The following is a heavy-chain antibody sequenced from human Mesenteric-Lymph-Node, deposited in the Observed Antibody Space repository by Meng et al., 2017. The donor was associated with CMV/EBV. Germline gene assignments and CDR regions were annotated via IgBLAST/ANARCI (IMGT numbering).Heavy chain of an antibody. J-gene: IGHJ6*02. CDR1: GGTFSSYA. D-gene: IGHD1-26*01. Sequence: ASVKVSCKASGGTFSSYAISWVRQAPGQGLEWMGWMNPNSGNTGYTQKFQGRVTMTRDTSISTAYMELSSLRSEDTAVYYCARVRSPHINIVGATGYGMDVWGQGTTVTVSS. CDR3: ARVRSPHINIVGATGYGMDV. CDR2: MNPNSGNT. V-gene: IGHV1-8*02.